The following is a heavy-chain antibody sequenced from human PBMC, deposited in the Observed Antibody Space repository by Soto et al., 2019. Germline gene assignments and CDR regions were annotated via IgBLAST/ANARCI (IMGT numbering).Heavy chain of an antibody. V-gene: IGHV5-51*01. CDR3: ARPYSTGWNDAFDV. CDR2: IYPGDSHT. CDR1: GYSFTRYW. J-gene: IGHJ3*01. D-gene: IGHD6-19*01. Sequence: PGESLKISCNGSGYSFTRYWIAWVRQMPGKGLEWMGAIYPGDSHTIYSPSFQGQVSISVDKSISIVYLQWSTLKASDTAIYYCARPYSTGWNDAFDVWGQGTMVTVSS.